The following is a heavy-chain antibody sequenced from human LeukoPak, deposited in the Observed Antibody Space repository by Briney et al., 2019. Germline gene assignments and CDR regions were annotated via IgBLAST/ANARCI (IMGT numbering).Heavy chain of an antibody. CDR2: ISGSGGST. CDR1: RFTFSSYA. Sequence: GGSLRLSCAASRFTFSSYAMSWVPQAPGKGLEWVSTISGSGGSTDYAESVKGRFTISRDNSKNTLYLQMNSLRAEDTAVYYCAKEQQLWLLGYFDYWGQGALVTVSS. CDR3: AKEQQLWLLGYFDY. V-gene: IGHV3-23*01. D-gene: IGHD5-18*01. J-gene: IGHJ4*02.